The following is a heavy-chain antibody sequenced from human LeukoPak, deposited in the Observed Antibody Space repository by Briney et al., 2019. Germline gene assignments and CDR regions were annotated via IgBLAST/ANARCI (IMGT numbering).Heavy chain of an antibody. CDR2: IFYSGST. CDR1: GGSISSRSYY. Sequence: SETLSLTCTVSGGSISSRSYYWGWLRQPPGKGLEWIASIFYSGSTYHNPSLKSRFTISVDTSKSQFSLKLSSVTAADTAVYFCARHPLKAYVSDWFDPWGQGTLVTASS. D-gene: IGHD3-10*02. CDR3: ARHPLKAYVSDWFDP. J-gene: IGHJ5*02. V-gene: IGHV4-39*01.